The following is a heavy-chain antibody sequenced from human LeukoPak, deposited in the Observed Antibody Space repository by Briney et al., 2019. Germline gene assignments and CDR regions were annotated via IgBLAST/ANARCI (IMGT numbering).Heavy chain of an antibody. J-gene: IGHJ6*04. CDR1: GYTFTSYG. CDR3: ARDYELDV. Sequence: ASVKVSCKASGYTFTSYGISWVRQAPGQGLEWMGWISAYNGNTNYAQKLQGRVTMTRNTSISTAYMELSSLRSEDTAVYYCARDYELDVWGKGTTVTVSS. CDR2: ISAYNGNT. V-gene: IGHV1-18*01. D-gene: IGHD5-12*01.